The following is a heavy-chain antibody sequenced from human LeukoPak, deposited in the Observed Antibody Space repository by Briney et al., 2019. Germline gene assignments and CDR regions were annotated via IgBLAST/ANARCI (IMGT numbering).Heavy chain of an antibody. D-gene: IGHD2-21*02. J-gene: IGHJ6*02. V-gene: IGHV3-21*01. Sequence: PGGSLRLSCAASGFTFSSYSMNWVRQAPGKGLEWVSSISSSSSYIYYADSVKGRFTISRVNAKNSLYLQMNSLRAEDTAVYYCARDRIVVVTASDYYYYYGMDVWGQGTTVTVPS. CDR1: GFTFSSYS. CDR2: ISSSSSYI. CDR3: ARDRIVVVTASDYYYYYGMDV.